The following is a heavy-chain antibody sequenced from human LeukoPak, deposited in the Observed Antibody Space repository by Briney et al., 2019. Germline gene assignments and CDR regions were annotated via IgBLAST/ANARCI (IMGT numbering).Heavy chain of an antibody. CDR2: INHSGST. D-gene: IGHD3-22*01. V-gene: IGHV4-34*01. CDR1: GGSFSGYY. Sequence: SETLSLTCAVYGGSFSGYYWSWIRQPPGKGLEWIGEINHSGSTNYNPSLKSRVTISVDTSKNQFSLKLSSVTAADTAVYYCARTLIINYYDSSGYFDYWGQGTLVTVSS. CDR3: ARTLIINYYDSSGYFDY. J-gene: IGHJ4*02.